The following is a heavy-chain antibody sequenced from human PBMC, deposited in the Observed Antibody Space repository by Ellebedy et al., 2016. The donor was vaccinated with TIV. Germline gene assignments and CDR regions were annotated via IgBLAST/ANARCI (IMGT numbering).Heavy chain of an antibody. Sequence: MPSETLSLTCAVYACSFSGYYWSWIRHPPGKGLRWIGEINHSGSTNYNPSLKSRVTISVDTSKNQFSLKLSSVTAADTAVYYCASGSYYLDYWGQGTLVTVSS. CDR1: ACSFSGYY. J-gene: IGHJ4*02. CDR2: INHSGST. CDR3: ASGSYYLDY. V-gene: IGHV4-34*01. D-gene: IGHD1-26*01.